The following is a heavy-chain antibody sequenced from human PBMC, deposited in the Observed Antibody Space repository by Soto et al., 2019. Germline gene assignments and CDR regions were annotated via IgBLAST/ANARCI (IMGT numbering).Heavy chain of an antibody. J-gene: IGHJ6*02. D-gene: IGHD7-27*01. CDR2: IYSGGST. Sequence: WALRLSCAASGFTVSSNYMSWVRQAPGKGLEWVSVIYSGGSTYYADSVKGRFTISRDNSKNTLYLQMNSLRAEDTAVYYCARTDWGYYYYYGMDVWGQGTTVTVSS. V-gene: IGHV3-53*01. CDR3: ARTDWGYYYYYGMDV. CDR1: GFTVSSNY.